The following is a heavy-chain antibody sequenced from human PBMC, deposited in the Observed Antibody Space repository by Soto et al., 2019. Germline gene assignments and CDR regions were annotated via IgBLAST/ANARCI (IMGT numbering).Heavy chain of an antibody. V-gene: IGHV1-3*01. CDR3: ARPIIGYCSGGSCYSGPFDY. CDR2: INAGNGNT. D-gene: IGHD2-15*01. J-gene: IGHJ4*02. Sequence: GASVKVSCKASGYTFTSYAMHWVRQAPGQRLEWMGWINAGNGNTKYSQKFQGRVTITRDTSASTAYTELSSLRSEDTAVYYCARPIIGYCSGGSCYSGPFDYWGQGTLVTVSS. CDR1: GYTFTSYA.